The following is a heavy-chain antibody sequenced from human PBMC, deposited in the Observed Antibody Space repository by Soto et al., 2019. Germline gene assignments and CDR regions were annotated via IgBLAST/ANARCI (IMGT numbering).Heavy chain of an antibody. D-gene: IGHD2-15*01. CDR1: GGTFSSYA. CDR3: ARARTSSCPVGCWFDP. V-gene: IGHV1-69*12. Sequence: QVQLVQSGAEVKKPGASVKVSCKASGGTFSSYAISWVRQAPGQGLEWMGGIIPSFGTGNYAQKCQGRVTITADDSTSTAYMELSSLRSEDTAVYYCARARTSSCPVGCWFDPWGQGTLVTVSS. CDR2: IIPSFGTG. J-gene: IGHJ5*02.